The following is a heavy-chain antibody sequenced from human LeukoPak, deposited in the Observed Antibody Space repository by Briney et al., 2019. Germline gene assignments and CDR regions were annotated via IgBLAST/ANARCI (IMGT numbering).Heavy chain of an antibody. CDR1: GYSFTSYY. CDR3: AKDSLGVGIPTVIGIFDY. CDR2: INPSGSSA. D-gene: IGHD2-2*02. J-gene: IGHJ4*02. Sequence: ASVKVSCKASGYSFTSYYMHWVRQAPGQELEWMGFINPSGSSAAYAQKFQGRLTMTRDMFTSTDYMELTSLTSDDTAVYYCAKDSLGVGIPTVIGIFDYWGQGTLVTVSS. V-gene: IGHV1-46*01.